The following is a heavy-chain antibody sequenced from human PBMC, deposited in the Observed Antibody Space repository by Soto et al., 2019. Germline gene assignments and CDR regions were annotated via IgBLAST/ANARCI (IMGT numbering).Heavy chain of an antibody. CDR1: GFFISSGNY. CDR3: ARARWYDAFDV. CDR2: IFHGGNT. J-gene: IGHJ3*01. D-gene: IGHD2-15*01. Sequence: PSETLSLTCAVSGFFISSGNYWGWIRKPPGKGLEWIGSIFHGGNTYYNPSLKSRVTISVDMSKNQFSLKLNSVTAADTAVYYCARARWYDAFDVWGQGPVVTVSS. V-gene: IGHV4-38-2*01.